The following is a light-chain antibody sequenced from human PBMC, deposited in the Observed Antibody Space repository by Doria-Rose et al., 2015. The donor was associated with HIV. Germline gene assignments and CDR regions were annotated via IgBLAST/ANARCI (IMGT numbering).Light chain of an antibody. CDR2: AAS. V-gene: IGKV1-39*01. Sequence: PSLSASTGDRVTITCRASQTVSTYLNWFQQEPGKAPKLLIYAASRLQSGVPSRFSGSGSGTDFTLTISGLQPGDFATYYCQQTYSSPQWTGGPGTK. J-gene: IGKJ1*01. CDR3: QQTYSSPQWT. CDR1: QTVSTY.